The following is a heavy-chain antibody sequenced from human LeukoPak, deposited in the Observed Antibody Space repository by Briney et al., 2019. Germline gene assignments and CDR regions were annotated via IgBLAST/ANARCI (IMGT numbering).Heavy chain of an antibody. Sequence: PGGSLRLSCAASGFTFSNYNMNGVRPAPGKGLEWVSFISSSSSYIYYADLVKGRFTISRDNAKNSLYLQMNSLRPQDTVVYYFARDMRGSYCHTDYWGQGTLVTVS. V-gene: IGHV3-21*01. CDR1: GFTFSNYN. CDR2: ISSSSSYI. J-gene: IGHJ4*02. D-gene: IGHD1-26*01. CDR3: ARDMRGSYCHTDY.